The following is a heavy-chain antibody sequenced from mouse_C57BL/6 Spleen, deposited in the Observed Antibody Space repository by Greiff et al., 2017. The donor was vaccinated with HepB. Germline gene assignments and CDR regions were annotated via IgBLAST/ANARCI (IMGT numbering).Heavy chain of an antibody. CDR3: TSERNSCWYFDV. V-gene: IGHV1-15*01. CDR2: IDPETGGT. J-gene: IGHJ1*03. CDR1: GFTFTDYE. Sequence: QVQLQQSGAELVRPGASVTLSCKASGFTFTDYEMHWVKQTPVHGLEWIGAIDPETGGTAYNQKFKGKAILTADKSSSTAYMELRSLTSEDSAVYYCTSERNSCWYFDVWGTGTTVTVSS.